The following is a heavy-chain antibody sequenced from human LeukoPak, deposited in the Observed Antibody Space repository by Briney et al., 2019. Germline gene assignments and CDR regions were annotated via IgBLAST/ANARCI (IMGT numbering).Heavy chain of an antibody. Sequence: GASVKVSCKASGYTFTSYGISGVRQARGQGLEWRGWISADNGNTNYAQKLQGTVTMTTDTSTSTAYMELRSLRSDDTAVYYCARDGRERNRSWFDPWGQGTLVTVSS. J-gene: IGHJ5*02. CDR2: ISADNGNT. V-gene: IGHV1-18*01. D-gene: IGHD1-26*01. CDR3: ARDGRERNRSWFDP. CDR1: GYTFTSYG.